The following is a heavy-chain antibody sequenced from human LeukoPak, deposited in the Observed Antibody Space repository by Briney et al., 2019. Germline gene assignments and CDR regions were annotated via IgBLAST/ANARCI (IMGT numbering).Heavy chain of an antibody. CDR3: ARGDYGDYQDY. J-gene: IGHJ4*02. CDR2: IYYSGST. V-gene: IGHV4-39*07. D-gene: IGHD4-17*01. Sequence: SETLSLTCTVSGGSISPYYWGWIRQPPGKGLEWIGSIYYSGSTYYNPSLKSRVTISVDTSKNQFSLKLSSVTAADTAVYYCARGDYGDYQDYWGQGTLVTVSS. CDR1: GGSISPYY.